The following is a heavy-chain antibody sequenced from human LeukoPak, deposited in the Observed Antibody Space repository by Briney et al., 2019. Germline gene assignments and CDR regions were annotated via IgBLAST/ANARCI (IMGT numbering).Heavy chain of an antibody. Sequence: ASVKVSCKASGYTFTSYAMHWVRQAPGQRLEWMGWINAGNGNTKYSQKFQGRVTITRDTSASTAYMELSSLRSEDTAVYYCARVRSSSWPNYYYYYGMDVWGQGTTVTVSS. J-gene: IGHJ6*02. CDR3: ARVRSSSWPNYYYYYGMDV. V-gene: IGHV1-3*01. D-gene: IGHD6-13*01. CDR1: GYTFTSYA. CDR2: INAGNGNT.